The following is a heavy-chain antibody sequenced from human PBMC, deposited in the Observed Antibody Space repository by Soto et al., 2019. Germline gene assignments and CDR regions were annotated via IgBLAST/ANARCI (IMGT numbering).Heavy chain of an antibody. V-gene: IGHV3-48*02. CDR1: GFTFSSYS. J-gene: IGHJ4*02. Sequence: VGSLRLSCAASGFTFSSYSMNWVRQAPGKGLEWVSYISSSSSTIYHADSVKGRFTISRDNAKNSLYLQMNSLRDEDTAAYYCARGRLGTFDYWGQGTLVTVSS. D-gene: IGHD4-17*01. CDR3: ARGRLGTFDY. CDR2: ISSSSSTI.